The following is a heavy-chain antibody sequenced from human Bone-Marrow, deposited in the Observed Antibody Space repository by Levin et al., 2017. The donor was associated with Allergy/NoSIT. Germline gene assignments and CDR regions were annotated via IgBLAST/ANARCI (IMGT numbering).Heavy chain of an antibody. V-gene: IGHV3-15*01. Sequence: PGGSLRLSCAASGFTFSNAWMSWVRQAPGKGLEWVGRIKSKTDGGTTDYAAPVKGRFTISRDDSKNTLYLQMNSLKTEDTAVYYCTTEEVVGATRYYYYGMDVWGQGTTVTVSS. CDR2: IKSKTDGGTT. CDR3: TTEEVVGATRYYYYGMDV. J-gene: IGHJ6*02. D-gene: IGHD1-26*01. CDR1: GFTFSNAW.